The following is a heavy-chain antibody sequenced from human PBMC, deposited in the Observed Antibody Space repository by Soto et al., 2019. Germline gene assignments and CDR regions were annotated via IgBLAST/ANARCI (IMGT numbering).Heavy chain of an antibody. J-gene: IGHJ4*02. CDR3: ARGFRGVYFDF. CDR2: IYYSATT. Sequence: SETLSLTSTVSGFNITSGDYYWSWIRQPPGKGLEWIGYIYYSATTYYNPSLKSRLTISIDTSKNQFSLKLSSVTAADTAVYFCARGFRGVYFDFWGQGTLVTVSS. D-gene: IGHD3-10*01. V-gene: IGHV4-30-4*01. CDR1: GFNITSGDYY.